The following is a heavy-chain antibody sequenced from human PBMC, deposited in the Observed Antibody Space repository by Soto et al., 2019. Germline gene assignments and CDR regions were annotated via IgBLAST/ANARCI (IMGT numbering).Heavy chain of an antibody. CDR2: ISGRGDWT. CDR1: GITFSDYA. J-gene: IGHJ4*02. V-gene: IGHV3-23*01. D-gene: IGHD1-26*01. Sequence: PGGSLRLSCATPGITFSDYAMSWVRQAPGKGLEWVSSISGRGDWTQYADSVRGRFTVSRDNPKNTLYLQMYSLRADDTALYYCAGLEWETLQGGQGALVTVSS. CDR3: AGLEWETLQ.